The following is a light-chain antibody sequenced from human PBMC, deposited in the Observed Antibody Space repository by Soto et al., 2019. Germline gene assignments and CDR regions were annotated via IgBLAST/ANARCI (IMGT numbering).Light chain of an antibody. CDR3: QQFNSYPFS. V-gene: IGKV1-13*02. CDR2: DAS. J-gene: IGKJ4*01. CDR1: QGIGTA. Sequence: AIQLTQSPSSLSASVGDRVTISCRASQGIGTALAWYQQKPGKAPKLLIYDASSLQSGVPSGLSGSGSGTYFTLTIGSLQPEDFATYFCQQFNSYPFSFGGGIKVEI.